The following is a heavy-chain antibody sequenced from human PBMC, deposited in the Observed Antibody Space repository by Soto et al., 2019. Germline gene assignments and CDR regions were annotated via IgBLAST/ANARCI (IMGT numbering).Heavy chain of an antibody. CDR2: IYTSGST. CDR1: GDSISDYY. D-gene: IGHD5-12*01. J-gene: IGHJ4*02. Sequence: QVQLQESGPGLVKPSETLSLTCTVSGDSISDYYWSWIRQPAGKGMEWIGRIYTSGSTDYNPSLRSRVTISLDMSRNQFSLRVTSMTAADTAVYYCARESREKIHDGYDIDYWGQGTLVSVSS. V-gene: IGHV4-4*07. CDR3: ARESREKIHDGYDIDY.